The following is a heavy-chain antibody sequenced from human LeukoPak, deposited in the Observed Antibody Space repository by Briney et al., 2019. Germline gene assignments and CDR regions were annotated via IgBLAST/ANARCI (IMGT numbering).Heavy chain of an antibody. D-gene: IGHD3-10*01. Sequence: GSLRLSCAASGFTFSSYDMHWVRQATGKGLEWVSAIGTAGDTYYPGSVKGRFTISRENAKNSLYLQMNSLRAGDTAVYYCARGTMVRGVITLFDYWGQGTLVTVSS. J-gene: IGHJ4*02. CDR3: ARGTMVRGVITLFDY. CDR1: GFTFSSYD. CDR2: IGTAGDT. V-gene: IGHV3-13*01.